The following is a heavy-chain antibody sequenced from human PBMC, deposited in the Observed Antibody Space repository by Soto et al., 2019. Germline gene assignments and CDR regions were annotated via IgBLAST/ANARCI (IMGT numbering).Heavy chain of an antibody. CDR1: GFTVSSNY. Sequence: GGSLRLSCAASGFTVSSNYMSWVRQAPGKGLEWVSVIYSGGSTYYADSVKGRFTISRDNSKNTLYLQMNSLRAEDTAVYYCARDLGRYCTNGVCHESDYWGQGTLVTVSS. CDR2: IYSGGST. J-gene: IGHJ4*02. V-gene: IGHV3-66*01. D-gene: IGHD2-8*01. CDR3: ARDLGRYCTNGVCHESDY.